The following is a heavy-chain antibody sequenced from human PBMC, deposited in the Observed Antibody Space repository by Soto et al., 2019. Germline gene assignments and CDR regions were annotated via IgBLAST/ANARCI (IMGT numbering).Heavy chain of an antibody. Sequence: EVQLVESGGDLVQPGGSLRLSCAASGFSFSSSEMNWVRQAPGKGLQWVSHISQGGTTIYYADSVKGRFTISRDNAKNSVYLQMNNLRAEDTALYYCARVGGRNAYYYFDLWGRGTRVTVSS. CDR3: ARVGGRNAYYYFDL. CDR1: GFSFSSSE. D-gene: IGHD3-22*01. V-gene: IGHV3-48*03. CDR2: ISQGGTTI. J-gene: IGHJ2*01.